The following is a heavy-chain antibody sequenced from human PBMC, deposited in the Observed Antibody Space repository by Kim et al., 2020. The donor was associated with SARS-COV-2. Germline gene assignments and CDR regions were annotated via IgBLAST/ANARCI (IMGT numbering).Heavy chain of an antibody. J-gene: IGHJ4*02. CDR3: AKDKDPGVWPQGY. Sequence: YAYYVKGRFTISRDNSKNSLYLQMNSLRTEDTALYYCAKDKDPGVWPQGYWGQGTLVTVSS. V-gene: IGHV3-43*01. D-gene: IGHD2-21*01.